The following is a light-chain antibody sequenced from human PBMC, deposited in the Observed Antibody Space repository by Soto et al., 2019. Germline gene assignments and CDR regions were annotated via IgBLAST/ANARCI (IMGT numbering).Light chain of an antibody. V-gene: IGKV3-15*01. CDR1: QSVSIN. J-gene: IGKJ1*01. CDR3: HQYNNWPPWT. CDR2: GAS. Sequence: EVVMTQSPVTLSVSPGERATLSCRASQSVSINLAWYQQKPGQAPRLLIFGASTRATGIPARFSGSGSGTEFTLTISSLQSEDFAVYYCHQYNNWPPWTFGQGTKVEIK.